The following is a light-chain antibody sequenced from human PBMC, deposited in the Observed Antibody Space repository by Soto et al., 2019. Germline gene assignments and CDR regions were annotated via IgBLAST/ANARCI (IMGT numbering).Light chain of an antibody. CDR1: SSDVGGYNY. Sequence: QSALTQPASVSGSPGQSITISCTGTSSDVGGYNYVSWYQQHPGKAPKLMIYDVSDRPSGVSSRFSGSKSGNTASLTISGLQAEDEADYYCSSYTSGSPLVFGGGTKLTVL. J-gene: IGLJ2*01. CDR3: SSYTSGSPLV. V-gene: IGLV2-14*03. CDR2: DVS.